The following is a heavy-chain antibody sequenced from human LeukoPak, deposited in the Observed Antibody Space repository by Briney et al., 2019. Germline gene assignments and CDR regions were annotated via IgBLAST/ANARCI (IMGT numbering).Heavy chain of an antibody. CDR3: ARRGESTSYGDYKFDY. CDR2: ISGSSGPT. Sequence: GGSLRLSCAASGFTFSNYAMSWVRQAPGRGLEWVSAISGSSGPTYYADSVKGRFTISRDNFKNTLFLQMNSLRAEDTAVYYCARRGESTSYGDYKFDYWGQGTLVTVSS. CDR1: GFTFSNYA. V-gene: IGHV3-23*01. D-gene: IGHD4-17*01. J-gene: IGHJ4*02.